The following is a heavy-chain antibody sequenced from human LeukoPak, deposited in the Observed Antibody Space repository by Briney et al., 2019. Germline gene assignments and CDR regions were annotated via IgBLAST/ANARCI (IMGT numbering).Heavy chain of an antibody. CDR2: INHSGST. D-gene: IGHD3-9*01. CDR1: GGSFSGYY. J-gene: IGHJ4*02. CDR3: ARDKPVLRYFDWLLSEKFDY. Sequence: PSETLSLTCAVYGGSFSGYYWSWIRQPPGKGLEWIGEINHSGSTNYNPSLKSRVTISVDTSKNQFSLKLSSVTAADTAVYYCARDKPVLRYFDWLLSEKFDYWGQGTLVTVSS. V-gene: IGHV4-34*01.